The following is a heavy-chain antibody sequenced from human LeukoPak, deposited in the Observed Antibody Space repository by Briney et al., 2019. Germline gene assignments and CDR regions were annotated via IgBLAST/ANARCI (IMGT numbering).Heavy chain of an antibody. J-gene: IGHJ4*02. CDR3: AKHYSSSWSPYFDY. CDR2: ISYDGSNK. D-gene: IGHD6-13*01. V-gene: IGHV3-30*18. Sequence: PGGSLRLPCAASGLTFSSYGMHWVRQAPGKGLEWVAVISYDGSNKYYAGSVKGRFTISRDNSKNTLYLQMNSLRAEDTAVYYCAKHYSSSWSPYFDYWGQGTLVTVSS. CDR1: GLTFSSYG.